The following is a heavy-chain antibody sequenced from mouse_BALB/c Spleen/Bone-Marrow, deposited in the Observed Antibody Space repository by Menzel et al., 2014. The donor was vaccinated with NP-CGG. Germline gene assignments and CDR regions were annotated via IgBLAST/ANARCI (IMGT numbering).Heavy chain of an antibody. D-gene: IGHD1-2*01. J-gene: IGHJ3*01. CDR3: AKNYYYGYDAY. CDR1: GFDFSRYW. CDR2: INPASSTI. V-gene: IGHV4-1*02. Sequence: EVKVEESGGGLVQPGGSLKLSCAASGFDFSRYWMTWVRQAPGKGLEWIGEINPASSTINYTPSLKDKFIISRDNAKNTLYLQMSKVRSEDTALYYCAKNYYYGYDAYWGQGTLVTVSA.